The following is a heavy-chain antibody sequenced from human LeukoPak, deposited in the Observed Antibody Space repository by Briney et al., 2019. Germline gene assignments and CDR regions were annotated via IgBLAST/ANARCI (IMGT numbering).Heavy chain of an antibody. V-gene: IGHV1-18*01. CDR2: ISAYNGNT. CDR3: ARGNTNCSGGSCEKRELDY. CDR1: GYTFTSYG. D-gene: IGHD2-15*01. Sequence: ASVKVSCKASGYTFTSYGISWVRQAPGQGLEWMGWISAYNGNTNYAQKLQGRVTMITDTSTSTAYMELRSLRSDDTAVYYCARGNTNCSGGSCEKRELDYWGQGTLVTVSS. J-gene: IGHJ4*02.